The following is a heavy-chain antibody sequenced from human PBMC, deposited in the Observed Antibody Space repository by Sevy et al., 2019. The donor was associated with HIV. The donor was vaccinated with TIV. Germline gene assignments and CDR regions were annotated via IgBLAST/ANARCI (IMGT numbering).Heavy chain of an antibody. D-gene: IGHD3-22*01. V-gene: IGHV1-18*04. CDR1: GYTFTSYG. J-gene: IGHJ4*02. Sequence: ASVKVSCKASGYTFTSYGISWVRQAPGQGLEWMGWISAYNGNTNYAQKLQGRVTMTTDTSTSTAYMELRSLRSDETAVYYCARGGAYDSSGYYYGYWGQGTLVTVSS. CDR2: ISAYNGNT. CDR3: ARGGAYDSSGYYYGY.